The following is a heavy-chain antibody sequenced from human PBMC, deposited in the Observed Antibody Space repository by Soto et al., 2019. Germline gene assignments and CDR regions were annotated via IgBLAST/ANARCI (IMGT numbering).Heavy chain of an antibody. CDR2: MKQDGSEK. Sequence: EVQLVESGGGLVQPGGSLRLSCVASGFTFSNYWMGWVRQAPGKGLEWVANMKQDGSEKYYLDSVKGRFTISRDNAKNSLFLQMNSLRAEDTAVYYCAGGVYDLDPWGQGTLVTVSS. J-gene: IGHJ5*02. CDR3: AGGVYDLDP. V-gene: IGHV3-7*04. D-gene: IGHD3-16*01. CDR1: GFTFSNYW.